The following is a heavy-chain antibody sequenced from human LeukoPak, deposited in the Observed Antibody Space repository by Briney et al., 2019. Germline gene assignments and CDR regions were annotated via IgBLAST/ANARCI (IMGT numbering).Heavy chain of an antibody. Sequence: GGSLRLSCSASGFTFSSYSMNWVRQAPGKGLEWVSAISGSGGSTYYADSVKGRFTISRDNSKNTLYLQMNSLRAEDTAVYYCAKEVRTYDLTLDYWGQGTLVTVSS. CDR2: ISGSGGST. J-gene: IGHJ4*02. D-gene: IGHD3-3*01. V-gene: IGHV3-23*01. CDR3: AKEVRTYDLTLDY. CDR1: GFTFSSYS.